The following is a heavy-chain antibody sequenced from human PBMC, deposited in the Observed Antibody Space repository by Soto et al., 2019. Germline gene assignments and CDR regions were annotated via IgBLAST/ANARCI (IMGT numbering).Heavy chain of an antibody. CDR2: IIAIFGTA. Sequence: QVQLLQSGAEVKKPGSSVTVSCKASGGTFSSYAISWVRQAPGQGREWMGGIIAIFGTANYAQKFQGRVTITADQSTSTAYMELSSLSSEDTAVYYCARGEYYYDSSGYYYDLEYFQHWGQGTLVTGSS. J-gene: IGHJ1*01. D-gene: IGHD3-22*01. CDR3: ARGEYYYDSSGYYYDLEYFQH. CDR1: GGTFSSYA. V-gene: IGHV1-69*01.